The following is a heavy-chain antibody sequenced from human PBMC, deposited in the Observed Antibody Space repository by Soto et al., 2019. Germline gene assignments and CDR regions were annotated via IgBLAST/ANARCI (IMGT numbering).Heavy chain of an antibody. V-gene: IGHV1-69*01. CDR3: ARSLLLWFGRENYYYGMDV. Sequence: QVQLVQSGAEVKKPGSSVKVSCKASGGTFSSYAISWVRQAPGQGLEWMGGIIPIFGTANYAQKFQGRVTITADECTSTAYMELSSLRSEDTAVYYCARSLLLWFGRENYYYGMDVWGQGTTVTVSS. CDR2: IIPIFGTA. D-gene: IGHD3-10*01. CDR1: GGTFSSYA. J-gene: IGHJ6*02.